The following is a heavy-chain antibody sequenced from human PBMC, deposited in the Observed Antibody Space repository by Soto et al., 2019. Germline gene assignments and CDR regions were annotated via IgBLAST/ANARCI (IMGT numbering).Heavy chain of an antibody. CDR2: VSPPFRTS. J-gene: IGHJ6*02. D-gene: IGHD3-10*01. CDR3: ARVLYYGSGSYSHYGMDD. V-gene: IGHV1-69*01. CDR1: GVSFNNNG. Sequence: QVQLVQSGAEVKKPGSSVKVSCKTSGVSFNNNGIGWVRQAPGHGLEWMGGVSPPFRTSKYARTFQGRISITADASRGTVNMDLSSVTSEDTAQYYCARVLYYGSGSYSHYGMDDWGQGTTVTVSS.